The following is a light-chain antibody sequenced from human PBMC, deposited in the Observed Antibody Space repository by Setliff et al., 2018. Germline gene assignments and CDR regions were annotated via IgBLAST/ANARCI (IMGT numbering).Light chain of an antibody. CDR3: SAYTSSSTYV. Sequence: QSVLTQPASVSGSPGQSITISCTGPSSDIGGYNYVSWYQQYPGKAPQLIIYGVSKRPSGVSDRFSGSKSGNTASLTISGLQAEDEADYYCSAYTSSSTYVFGTGTKVTVL. V-gene: IGLV2-14*03. J-gene: IGLJ1*01. CDR2: GVS. CDR1: SSDIGGYNY.